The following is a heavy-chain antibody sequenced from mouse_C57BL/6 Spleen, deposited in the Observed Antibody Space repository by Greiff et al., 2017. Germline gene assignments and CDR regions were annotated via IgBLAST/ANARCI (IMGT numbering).Heavy chain of an antibody. J-gene: IGHJ2*01. V-gene: IGHV1-39*01. D-gene: IGHD2-3*01. Sequence: QPQQSGTELVKPGASVKISCKASGYSFTDYNMNWVKQSNGKSLEWIGVMKPNYGTTSYNQKFKGKATLTVDQSSSTAYMQLNSLTSEDSAVYYCARDRVTTKGYFDYWGKGTTRTVSS. CDR1: GYSFTDYN. CDR2: MKPNYGTT. CDR3: ARDRVTTKGYFDY.